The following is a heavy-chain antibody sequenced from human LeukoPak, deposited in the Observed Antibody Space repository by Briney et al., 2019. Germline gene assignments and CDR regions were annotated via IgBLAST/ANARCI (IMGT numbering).Heavy chain of an antibody. D-gene: IGHD2-2*01. CDR2: IYYSGST. J-gene: IGHJ5*02. V-gene: IGHV4-31*03. Sequence: SETLSLTCTVSGGSISSGGYYWSWIRQHPGKGLEWIGYIYYSGSTCYNPSLKSRVTISVDTSKNQFSLKLSSVTAADTAVYYCARGLVNIVVVPAATRTKNWFDPWGQGTLVTVSS. CDR1: GGSISSGGYY. CDR3: ARGLVNIVVVPAATRTKNWFDP.